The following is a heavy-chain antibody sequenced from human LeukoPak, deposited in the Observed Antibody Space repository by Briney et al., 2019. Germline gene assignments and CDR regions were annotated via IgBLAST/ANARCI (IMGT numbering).Heavy chain of an antibody. D-gene: IGHD4-17*01. CDR1: GGTFSSYA. J-gene: IGHJ5*02. Sequence: SVKVSCKASGGTFSSYAISWVRQAPGQGLEWMGRIIPVLDKANYAQTFQGRLTITADKSTSTVYMELRSLRSEDTAVYYCARGDYGGSHWFDPWGQGTLVTVSS. V-gene: IGHV1-69*04. CDR3: ARGDYGGSHWFDP. CDR2: IIPVLDKA.